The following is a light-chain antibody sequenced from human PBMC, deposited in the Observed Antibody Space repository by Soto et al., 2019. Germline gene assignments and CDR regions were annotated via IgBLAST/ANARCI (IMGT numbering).Light chain of an antibody. J-gene: IGKJ4*01. CDR1: QSVSNNY. CDR2: GAS. V-gene: IGKV3D-20*02. Sequence: EIVLTQSPGTLSLSPGERATLSCRASQSVSNNYLAWYQQKPGQAPRLLIYGASNRATGIPDRFSGSGSGTDFTLTISRLEPEDFAVYFCQQRSKLPRTFGGGTKIEIK. CDR3: QQRSKLPRT.